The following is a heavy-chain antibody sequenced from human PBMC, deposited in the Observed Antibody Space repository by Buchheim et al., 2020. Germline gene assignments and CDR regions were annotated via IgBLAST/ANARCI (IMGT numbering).Heavy chain of an antibody. CDR1: GFTFSSYG. J-gene: IGHJ4*02. V-gene: IGHV3-30*18. CDR2: ISYDGSNK. Sequence: QVQLVESGGGVVQPGRSLRLSCAASGFTFSSYGMHWVRQAPGKGLEWVAVISYDGSNKYYADSVKGRFTISRDNSKNTPYLQMNSLRAEDTAVYYCAKDLDYYDSSGQLDYWGQGTL. CDR3: AKDLDYYDSSGQLDY. D-gene: IGHD3-22*01.